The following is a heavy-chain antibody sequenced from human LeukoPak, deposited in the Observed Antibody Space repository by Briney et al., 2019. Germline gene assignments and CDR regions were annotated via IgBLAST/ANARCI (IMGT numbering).Heavy chain of an antibody. D-gene: IGHD6-13*01. J-gene: IGHJ3*02. CDR2: IKQDGSEK. V-gene: IGHV3-7*01. CDR1: GFTFSSYW. Sequence: GGSLRPSCAASGFTFSSYWMSWVRQAPGKGLEWVANIKQDGSEKYYVDSVKGRFTISRDNAKNSLYLQMNSLRAEDTAVYYCARDSGSSWYRGAFDIWGQGTMVTVSS. CDR3: ARDSGSSWYRGAFDI.